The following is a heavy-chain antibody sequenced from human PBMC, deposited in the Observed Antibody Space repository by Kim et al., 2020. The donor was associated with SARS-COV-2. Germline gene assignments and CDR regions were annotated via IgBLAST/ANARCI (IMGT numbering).Heavy chain of an antibody. D-gene: IGHD1-26*01. CDR2: IIPIFGTA. CDR1: GGTFSSYA. CDR3: ARERVGRGTYYFDY. V-gene: IGHV1-69*13. Sequence: SVKVSCKASGGTFSSYAISWVRQAPGLGLEWMGGIIPIFGTANYAQKFQGRVTITADESTSTAYMELSSLRSEDTAVYYCARERVGRGTYYFDYWGQGTLVTVSS. J-gene: IGHJ4*02.